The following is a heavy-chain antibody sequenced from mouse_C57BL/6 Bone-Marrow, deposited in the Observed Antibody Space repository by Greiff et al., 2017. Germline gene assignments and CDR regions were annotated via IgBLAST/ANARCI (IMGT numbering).Heavy chain of an antibody. V-gene: IGHV1-50*01. CDR1: GYTFTSYW. J-gene: IGHJ4*01. CDR3: ASVYFEEYYAMDY. D-gene: IGHD2-4*01. Sequence: VQLQQPGAELVKPGASVKLSCKASGYTFTSYWMQWVKQRPGQGLEWIGEIDPSDSYTNYNQKFKGKATLTVDSYSSTSYMQRSGLTSEDSAFYYCASVYFEEYYAMDYWGQGTAVTVSS. CDR2: IDPSDSYT.